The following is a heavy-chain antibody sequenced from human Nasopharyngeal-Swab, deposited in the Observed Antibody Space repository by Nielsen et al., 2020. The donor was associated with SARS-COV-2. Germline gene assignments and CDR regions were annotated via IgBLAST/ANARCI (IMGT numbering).Heavy chain of an antibody. V-gene: IGHV3-33*01. CDR3: ARGLTVTPPYYFDY. CDR2: IWYDGSKK. D-gene: IGHD1-20*01. J-gene: IGHJ4*02. CDR1: GFTFSSYG. Sequence: GGSLRLSCAASGFTFSSYGMHWVRQAPGKGLEWVAVIWYDGSKKYYADSVKGRFTIPRDNSKNTLYLQMNSLRAEDTSVYYCARGLTVTPPYYFDYWGQGTLVTVSS.